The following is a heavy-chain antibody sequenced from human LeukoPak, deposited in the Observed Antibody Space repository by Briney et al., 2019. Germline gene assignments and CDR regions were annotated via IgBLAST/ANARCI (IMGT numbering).Heavy chain of an antibody. D-gene: IGHD3-10*01. V-gene: IGHV1-69*13. CDR2: IIPIFGTA. Sequence: SVKVSCKASGGTFSSYAISWVRQAPGQGLEWMGGIIPIFGTANYAQKFQGRVTITADESTSTAYMELSSLRSEDTAVYYCARAIRWGGDHYDYWGQGTLVTVSS. J-gene: IGHJ4*02. CDR3: ARAIRWGGDHYDY. CDR1: GGTFSSYA.